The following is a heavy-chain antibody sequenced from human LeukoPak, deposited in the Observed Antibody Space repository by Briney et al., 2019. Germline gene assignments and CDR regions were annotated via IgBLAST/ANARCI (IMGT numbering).Heavy chain of an antibody. CDR2: IYYSGST. V-gene: IGHV4-39*01. D-gene: IGHD4-17*01. J-gene: IGHJ4*02. Sequence: SETLSLTCTVSGGSISSSSYYWGWIRQPPGKRLEWIGSIYYSGSTYYNPSLKSRVTISVDTSKNQFSLKLSSVTAADTAVYYCARHTKTLRYGDYEDYWGQGTLVTVSS. CDR3: ARHTKTLRYGDYEDY. CDR1: GGSISSSSYY.